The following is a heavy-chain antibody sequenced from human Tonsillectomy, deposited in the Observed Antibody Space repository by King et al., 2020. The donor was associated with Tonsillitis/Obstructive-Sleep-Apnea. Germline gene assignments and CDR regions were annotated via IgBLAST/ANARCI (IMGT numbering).Heavy chain of an antibody. Sequence: VQLQESGPGLVKPSETLSLTCTVSGGSISSYYWSWIRQPPGKGLEWIGYIYYSGSTNYNPSLKSRVTISVDTSKNQFSLKLSSVTAADTAVYYCARGLRADYWGQGTLVTVSS. CDR1: GGSISSYY. V-gene: IGHV4-59*08. J-gene: IGHJ4*02. CDR2: IYYSGST. CDR3: ARGLRADY. D-gene: IGHD5-12*01.